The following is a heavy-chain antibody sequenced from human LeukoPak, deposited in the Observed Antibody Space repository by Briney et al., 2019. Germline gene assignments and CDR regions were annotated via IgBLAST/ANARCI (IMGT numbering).Heavy chain of an antibody. D-gene: IGHD3-22*01. V-gene: IGHV1-18*01. J-gene: IGHJ4*02. Sequence: ASVTVSCTASGYTFTSYGISWVRQAPGQGLEWMGWISAYNGNTNYAQKLQGRVTMTTDTSTSTAYMELRSLRSDDTAVYYCARDARYYYDSSGSFDYWGQGTLVTVSS. CDR1: GYTFTSYG. CDR3: ARDARYYYDSSGSFDY. CDR2: ISAYNGNT.